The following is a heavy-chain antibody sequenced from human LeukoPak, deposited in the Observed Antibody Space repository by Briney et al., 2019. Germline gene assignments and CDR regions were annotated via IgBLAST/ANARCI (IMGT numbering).Heavy chain of an antibody. CDR2: ISAYNGNT. J-gene: IGHJ4*02. CDR3: AKVNQPRITRPSFDY. D-gene: IGHD3-10*01. V-gene: IGHV1-18*01. CDR1: GYTFTSYG. Sequence: GASVKVSSKASGYTFTSYGISWVRQAPGQGLEWMGWISAYNGNTNYAQKLQGRVTMTTDTSTSTAYMELRSLRSDDTAVYYCAKVNQPRITRPSFDYWGQGTLVTVSS.